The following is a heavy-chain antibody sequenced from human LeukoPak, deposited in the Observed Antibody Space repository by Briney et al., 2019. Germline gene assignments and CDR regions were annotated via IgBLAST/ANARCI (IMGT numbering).Heavy chain of an antibody. Sequence: GGSLRLSCAASGFTFDNYAMHWVRQAPGKGLEWASGITWNSGTVAYADSVKGRFTIPRDNAKNSLYLQMESLRSEDTAFYYCARDSTIVVWGQGTLVTVSS. D-gene: IGHD1-26*01. V-gene: IGHV3-9*01. CDR3: ARDSTIVV. J-gene: IGHJ4*02. CDR2: ITWNSGTV. CDR1: GFTFDNYA.